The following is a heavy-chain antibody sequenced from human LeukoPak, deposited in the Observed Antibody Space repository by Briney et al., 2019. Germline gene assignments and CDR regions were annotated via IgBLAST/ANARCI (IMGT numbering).Heavy chain of an antibody. D-gene: IGHD4-17*01. CDR2: ISPDNGGT. Sequence: ASVKVSCKASGYTFSHNHMYWIRQAPGQGLECMGWISPDNGGTNYAQEFQGRVTMTSDTSITTAYMDLSRLTSDDTAVYYCAREISDYASAYWGQGTLVTVSS. CDR3: AREISDYASAY. J-gene: IGHJ4*02. CDR1: GYTFSHNH. V-gene: IGHV1-2*02.